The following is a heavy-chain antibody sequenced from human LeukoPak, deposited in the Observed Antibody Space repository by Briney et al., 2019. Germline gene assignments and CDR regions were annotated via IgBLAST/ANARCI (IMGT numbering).Heavy chain of an antibody. D-gene: IGHD1-7*01. CDR1: GGTFSSYA. J-gene: IGHJ4*02. V-gene: IGHV1-69*13. CDR3: ARNRLELLSSPWWDC. CDR2: IIPIFGTA. Sequence: SVKVSCKASGGTFSSYAISWVREAPGQGLEWMGGIIPIFGTANYAQKFQGRVTITADESTSTAYMELSSLRSEDTAVYYCARNRLELLSSPWWDCWGQGTLVPVSS.